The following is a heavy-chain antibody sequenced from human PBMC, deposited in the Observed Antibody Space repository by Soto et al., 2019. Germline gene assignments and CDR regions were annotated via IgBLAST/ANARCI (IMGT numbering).Heavy chain of an antibody. Sequence: VQLVESGGGVVQPGRSLRLSCAASGFTFSSYAMHWVRQAPGKGLEWVAVISYDGSNKYYADSVKGRFTISRDNSKNTLYLQMNSLRAEDTAVYYCAREDDSSGYSLDYWGQGTLVTVSS. D-gene: IGHD3-22*01. J-gene: IGHJ4*02. CDR3: AREDDSSGYSLDY. CDR1: GFTFSSYA. CDR2: ISYDGSNK. V-gene: IGHV3-30-3*01.